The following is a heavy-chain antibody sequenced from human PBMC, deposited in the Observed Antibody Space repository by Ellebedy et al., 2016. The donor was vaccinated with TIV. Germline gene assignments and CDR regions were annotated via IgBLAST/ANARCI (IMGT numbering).Heavy chain of an antibody. CDR2: ISSDGGST. J-gene: IGHJ4*02. Sequence: GESLKISCSAAGFIFNSHAMHWVRQAPGKGLEYVSVISSDGGSTYYADSVKGRFTISRDNSKNTLYLQMSSLRTDDTAVYYCVKTMVRGVIWWSSLDYWGQGTLVTVSS. D-gene: IGHD3-10*01. CDR1: GFIFNSHA. CDR3: VKTMVRGVIWWSSLDY. V-gene: IGHV3-64D*06.